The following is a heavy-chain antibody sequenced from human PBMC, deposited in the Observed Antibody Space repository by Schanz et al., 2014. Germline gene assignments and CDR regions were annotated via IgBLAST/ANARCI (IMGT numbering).Heavy chain of an antibody. D-gene: IGHD3-16*01. CDR3: ARGASKLSGSGAYFRIDY. Sequence: QVQLVQSVAEVQMPGASMKVSCTASGYPFTGFYIHWVRQAPGHGLQWMGRINPNNGAANVAFEFQGRVTLTRDTSISTAYLDLRRLTSDDTAFYYCARGASKLSGSGAYFRIDYWGQGALVSVSS. J-gene: IGHJ4*02. CDR1: GYPFTGFY. V-gene: IGHV1-2*06. CDR2: INPNNGAA.